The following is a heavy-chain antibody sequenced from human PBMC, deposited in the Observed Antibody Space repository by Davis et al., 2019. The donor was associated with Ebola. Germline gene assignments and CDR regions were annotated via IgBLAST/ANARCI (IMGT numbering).Heavy chain of an antibody. Sequence: AASVKVSCKASGYTFNSHGISWVRQAPGQGLEWMAWISAYNGHTNYAQKLQGRVTMTTDTSTSTAYMELRSLRSDDTAVYYCARALTTVTTGWFDPWGQGTLVTVSS. V-gene: IGHV1-18*01. CDR3: ARALTTVTTGWFDP. D-gene: IGHD4-17*01. CDR2: ISAYNGHT. J-gene: IGHJ5*02. CDR1: GYTFNSHG.